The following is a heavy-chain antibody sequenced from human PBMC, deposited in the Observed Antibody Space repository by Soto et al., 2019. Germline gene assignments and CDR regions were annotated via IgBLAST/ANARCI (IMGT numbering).Heavy chain of an antibody. Sequence: GGSLRLSCAASGFTVSSNYMSWVRQAPGKGLEWVSVIYSGGSTYYADSVKGRFTISRDNSKNTLYLQMNGLRAEDTAVYYCARDQWRSGYPYGLDYWGQGTLVTVSS. D-gene: IGHD3-22*01. CDR3: ARDQWRSGYPYGLDY. CDR1: GFTVSSNY. CDR2: IYSGGST. V-gene: IGHV3-53*01. J-gene: IGHJ4*02.